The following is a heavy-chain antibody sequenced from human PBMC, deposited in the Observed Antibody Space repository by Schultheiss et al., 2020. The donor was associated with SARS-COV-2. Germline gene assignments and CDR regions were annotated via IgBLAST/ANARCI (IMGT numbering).Heavy chain of an antibody. J-gene: IGHJ4*02. Sequence: SETLSLTCTVSGDSISRSNWWSWVRQSPGKGLEWIGEIYDSGTRNYNPSLRSRVTISVDTSKNQFSLKLSSVTAADTAVYYCARHQAAAGILDYWGQGTLVTVSS. D-gene: IGHD6-13*01. CDR2: IYDSGTR. CDR3: ARHQAAAGILDY. CDR1: GDSISRSNW. V-gene: IGHV4-4*02.